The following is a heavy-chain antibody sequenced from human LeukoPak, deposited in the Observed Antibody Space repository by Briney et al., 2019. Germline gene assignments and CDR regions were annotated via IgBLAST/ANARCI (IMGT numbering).Heavy chain of an antibody. D-gene: IGHD2-2*01. CDR1: GFTFSSYA. CDR3: AHGSMYQLDS. Sequence: GGSLRLSCAASGFTFSSYAMSWVRQAPGKGLEWVSDINGSGGSTYYADSVKGRFTISRDNLKNTLYLQMNSLRAEDTAVYYCAHGSMYQLDSWGQGTLVTVSS. CDR2: INGSGGST. J-gene: IGHJ4*02. V-gene: IGHV3-23*01.